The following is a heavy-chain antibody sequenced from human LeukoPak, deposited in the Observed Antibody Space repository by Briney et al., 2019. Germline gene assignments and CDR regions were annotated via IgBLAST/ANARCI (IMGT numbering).Heavy chain of an antibody. CDR2: ISYDGSNK. Sequence: GRSLRLSCAASGFTFSSYAMHWVRQAPGNGLEWVAVISYDGSNKYYADSVKGRFTISRDNSKNTLYLQMNSLRAEDTAVYYCARMNDYYFDYWGQGTLVTVSS. CDR3: ARMNDYYFDY. CDR1: GFTFSSYA. V-gene: IGHV3-30-3*01. D-gene: IGHD2-21*02. J-gene: IGHJ4*02.